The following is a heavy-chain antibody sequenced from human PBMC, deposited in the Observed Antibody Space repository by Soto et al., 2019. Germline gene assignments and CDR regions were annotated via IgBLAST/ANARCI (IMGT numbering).Heavy chain of an antibody. V-gene: IGHV3-21*01. CDR3: AGSQQWLVYVY. CDR2: ISSSSRYI. CDR1: GFTFSSYS. Sequence: EVQLVESGGGLVKPGGSLRLSCAASGFTFSSYSMNWVRQAPGKGLEWVASISSSSRYIYYADSVKGRFTISRDNATNSLYLQMSSLSAEEKAVYDCAGSQQWLVYVYWGQGTLVTASP. D-gene: IGHD6-19*01. J-gene: IGHJ4*02.